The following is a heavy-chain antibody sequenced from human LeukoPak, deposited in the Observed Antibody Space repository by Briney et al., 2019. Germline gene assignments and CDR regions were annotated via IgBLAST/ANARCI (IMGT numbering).Heavy chain of an antibody. CDR3: ARDNGGYSYGRTDY. CDR2: MNPNSGNT. CDR1: GYTFTSYD. V-gene: IGHV1-8*01. Sequence: ASVKVSCKASGYTFTSYDINWVRQATGQGLEWMGWMNPNSGNTGYAQKFQGRVTMTRNTSISTAYMELRSLRSDDTAVYYCARDNGGYSYGRTDYWGQGTLVTVSS. J-gene: IGHJ4*02. D-gene: IGHD5-18*01.